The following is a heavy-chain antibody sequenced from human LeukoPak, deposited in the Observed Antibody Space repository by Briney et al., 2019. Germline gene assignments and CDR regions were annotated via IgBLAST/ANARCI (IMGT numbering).Heavy chain of an antibody. Sequence: SETLSLTCAVHGGSFSGYYWSWIRQPPGKGLEWIGEINHSGSTNYNPSLKSRVTISVDTSKNQFSLKLSSVTAADTAVYYCAGADIVVVPAAIGYSGYDMPFDYWGQGTLVTVSS. V-gene: IGHV4-34*01. J-gene: IGHJ4*02. CDR1: GGSFSGYY. CDR2: INHSGST. D-gene: IGHD2-2*02. CDR3: AGADIVVVPAAIGYSGYDMPFDY.